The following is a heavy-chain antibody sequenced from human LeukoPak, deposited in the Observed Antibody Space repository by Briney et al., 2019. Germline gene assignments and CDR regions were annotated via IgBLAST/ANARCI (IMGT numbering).Heavy chain of an antibody. CDR1: GFTFSYYA. CDR2: ISGGST. D-gene: IGHD5-18*01. CDR3: AKGGYSYGYVDY. V-gene: IGHV3-23*01. Sequence: GGSLRLSCAASGFTFSYYAMAWVRQAPGKGLEWVSSISGGSTYYADSVKGRFTISRDNSKNTLYLQMNSLRAEDTAVYYCAKGGYSYGYVDYWGQGTLVTVSS. J-gene: IGHJ4*02.